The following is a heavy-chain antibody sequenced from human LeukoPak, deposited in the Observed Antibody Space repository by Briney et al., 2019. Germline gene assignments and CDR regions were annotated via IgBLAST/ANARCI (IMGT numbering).Heavy chain of an antibody. D-gene: IGHD5-18*01. J-gene: IGHJ6*04. CDR1: GFTFSSYA. CDR2: ISSNGGST. Sequence: GGSLRLSCAASGFTFSSYAMHWVRQAPGKGLEYVSAISSNGGSTYYANSVKGRFTISRDNSKNTLYLQMGSLRAEDMAVYYCARAGYPPDVWGKGTTVTISS. V-gene: IGHV3-64*01. CDR3: ARAGYPPDV.